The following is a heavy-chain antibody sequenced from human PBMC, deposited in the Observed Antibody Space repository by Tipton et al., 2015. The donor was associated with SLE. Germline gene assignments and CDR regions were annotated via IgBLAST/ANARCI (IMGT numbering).Heavy chain of an antibody. Sequence: SLRLSCAVSGFTFDDSVHDSAMHWVRQVPGKGLEWVSGISWNGDSTHYADSVKGRFIISRNNARKSLFLQMNNLRPEDTALYYCVKDMDSFGSKSTLEYWGQGTLVTVSS. J-gene: IGHJ4*02. CDR1: GFTFDDSVHDSA. V-gene: IGHV3-9*01. D-gene: IGHD1-1*01. CDR3: VKDMDSFGSKSTLEY. CDR2: ISWNGDST.